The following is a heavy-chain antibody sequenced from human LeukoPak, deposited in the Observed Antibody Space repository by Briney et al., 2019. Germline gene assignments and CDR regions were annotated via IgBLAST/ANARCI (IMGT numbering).Heavy chain of an antibody. CDR2: IIPIFGTA. CDR1: GGTFSSYA. J-gene: IGHJ4*02. D-gene: IGHD6-13*01. Sequence: GASVKVSCKASGGTFSSYAISWVRQAPGQGLEWMGGIIPIFGTANYAQKFQGRVTITTDESTSTAYMELSSLRSEDTAVYYCARGLSLYSSHLHHQYYFDYWGQGTLVTVSS. V-gene: IGHV1-69*05. CDR3: ARGLSLYSSHLHHQYYFDY.